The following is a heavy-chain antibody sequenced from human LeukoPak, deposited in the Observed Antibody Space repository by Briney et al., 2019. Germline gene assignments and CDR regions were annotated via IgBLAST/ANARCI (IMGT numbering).Heavy chain of an antibody. CDR2: ISYDGSNK. CDR1: GFTFSNYG. V-gene: IGHV3-30*18. D-gene: IGHD6-13*01. CDR3: AKSGTRSSWSPRVKTYFDY. Sequence: GGSLRLSCAVAGFTFSNYGIRWVRQAPGKGLEWVALISYDGSNKYYADSVKGRFTISRDNSKNTLYLQMNSLRAEDTAVYYCAKSGTRSSWSPRVKTYFDYWGQGTLVTVSS. J-gene: IGHJ4*02.